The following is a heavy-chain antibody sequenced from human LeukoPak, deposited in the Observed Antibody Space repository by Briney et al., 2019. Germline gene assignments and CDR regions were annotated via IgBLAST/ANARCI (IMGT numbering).Heavy chain of an antibody. D-gene: IGHD2-15*01. CDR2: IYYSGST. V-gene: IGHV4-39*01. Sequence: SETLSLTCTVSGGSISSSSYYWGWIRQPPGKGLEWIGSIYYSGSTYYNPSLKSRVTISVDTSKNQFSLKLSSMTAADTAVYYCARYCSGGSCYSAFDYWGQGTLVTVSS. CDR3: ARYCSGGSCYSAFDY. J-gene: IGHJ4*02. CDR1: GGSISSSSYY.